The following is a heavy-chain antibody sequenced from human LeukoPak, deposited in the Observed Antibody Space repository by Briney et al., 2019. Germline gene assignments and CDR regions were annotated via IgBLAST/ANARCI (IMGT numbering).Heavy chain of an antibody. CDR3: ARDPPGSGSYLDY. J-gene: IGHJ4*02. CDR2: IYYSGST. Sequence: SETLSLTCIVSGGSISSYYWTWIRQPPGKGLEYIGYIYYSGSTNYNPSLKSRVTISVDTSKSQFSLKLSSVTAADTAVYYCARDPPGSGSYLDYWGQGTLVTVSS. V-gene: IGHV4-59*01. CDR1: GGSISSYY. D-gene: IGHD3-10*01.